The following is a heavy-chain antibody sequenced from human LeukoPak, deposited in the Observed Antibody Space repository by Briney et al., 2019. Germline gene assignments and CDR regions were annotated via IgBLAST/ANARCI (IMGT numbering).Heavy chain of an antibody. Sequence: ASVKVSCKASGYTFTGYYMHWVRQAPGQGLEWMGWINPNSGGTNYAQKFQGRVTMTRDTSISTAYMELSRLRSDDTAVYYCARGSEIFGVVTTAYYYYYMDVWGKGTTVTVSS. J-gene: IGHJ6*03. CDR3: ARGSEIFGVVTTAYYYYYMDV. CDR1: GYTFTGYY. V-gene: IGHV1-2*02. D-gene: IGHD3-3*01. CDR2: INPNSGGT.